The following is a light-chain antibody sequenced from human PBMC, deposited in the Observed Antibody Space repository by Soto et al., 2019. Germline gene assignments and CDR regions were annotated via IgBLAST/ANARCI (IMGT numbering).Light chain of an antibody. J-gene: IGKJ1*01. CDR1: QSVSSN. CDR3: QQYGSSAS. V-gene: IGKV3D-20*01. CDR2: DTS. Sequence: EIVMTQSPATLSVSPVERATLSCRASQSVSSNLAWYQQKPGLAPRLILYDTSFRATGIPDRFSGSGSGTDFTLTISRLDPEDFAVYYCQQYGSSASFGQGTKVDIK.